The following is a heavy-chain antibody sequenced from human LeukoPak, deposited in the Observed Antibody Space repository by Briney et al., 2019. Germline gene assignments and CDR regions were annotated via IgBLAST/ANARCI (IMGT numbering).Heavy chain of an antibody. Sequence: SETLSLTCAVSGGSISSDTWWTWVRQPPGKGLGWIGEIYHRGATNYNPSLKSRVTISLDKSKNQFSLKLSSVTAADTAVYYCAIRNYYDSTGYYNYWGQGTLVTVSS. CDR1: GGSISSDTW. V-gene: IGHV4-4*02. CDR3: AIRNYYDSTGYYNY. D-gene: IGHD3-22*01. J-gene: IGHJ4*02. CDR2: IYHRGAT.